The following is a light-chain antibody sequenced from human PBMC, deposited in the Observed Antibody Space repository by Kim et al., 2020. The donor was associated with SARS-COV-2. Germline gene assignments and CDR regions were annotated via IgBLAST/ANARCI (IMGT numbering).Light chain of an antibody. CDR3: AAWDDRLSGPV. CDR2: RNN. Sequence: QSVLTQPPSASGTPGQRVTISCSGSSSNIGSNYVYWYQQLPGTAPKLLIYRNNRRPSGVPDRFSGSRSGTSAFLAISELRSEDEAHYYCAAWDDRLSGPVFGGGAKL. CDR1: SSNIGSNY. J-gene: IGLJ3*02. V-gene: IGLV1-47*01.